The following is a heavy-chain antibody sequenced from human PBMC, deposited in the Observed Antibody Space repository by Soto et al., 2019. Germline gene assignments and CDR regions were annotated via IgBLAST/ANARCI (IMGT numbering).Heavy chain of an antibody. CDR2: IMPIFRTP. J-gene: IGHJ6*02. CDR3: ARDNDRPQLGGNYYYILDV. CDR1: GGTFRNSA. V-gene: IGHV1-69*12. Sequence: QVQLEQSGAEVKKPGSSVKLSCKASGGTFRNSAISWLRQAPGRGLEWMGGIMPIFRTPDYAQKFQGRVTITADESTNTAYMEWSGLRSDDTAVYYCARDNDRPQLGGNYYYILDVWGHGTTVTVSS. D-gene: IGHD1-1*01.